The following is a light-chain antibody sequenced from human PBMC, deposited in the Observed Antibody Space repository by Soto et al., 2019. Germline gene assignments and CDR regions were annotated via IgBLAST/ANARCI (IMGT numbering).Light chain of an antibody. J-gene: IGKJ5*01. Sequence: DIQMTQSPSTLYASVGDRVTITCRASQSISSWLAWYQQKPGKAPKLLIYDASSLESGVPSRFSGSGSGTEFTLTISSLQPDDFATYYCQQYNSYSITFGQGTLLEIK. CDR2: DAS. CDR1: QSISSW. V-gene: IGKV1-5*01. CDR3: QQYNSYSIT.